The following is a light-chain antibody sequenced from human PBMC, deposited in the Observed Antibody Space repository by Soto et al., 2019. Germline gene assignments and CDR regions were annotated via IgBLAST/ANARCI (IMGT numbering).Light chain of an antibody. CDR3: QHYNNWPWT. CDR1: QSVSNT. Sequence: IVLTQSPRTLSLSPEERATLSCRTSQSVSNTYVAWYQQKPGQAPRLLIYDTSSRVTGIPATFSGSGSGTEFTLTISSRQSEDFAVYYCQHYNNWPWTFGQGTKV. J-gene: IGKJ1*01. CDR2: DTS. V-gene: IGKV3D-15*01.